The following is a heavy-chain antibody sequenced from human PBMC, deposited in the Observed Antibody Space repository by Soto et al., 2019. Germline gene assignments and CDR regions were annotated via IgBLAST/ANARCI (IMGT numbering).Heavy chain of an antibody. CDR2: IGNYGGDI. J-gene: IGHJ4*02. CDR3: AKQYLGPYPFDY. V-gene: IGHV3-23*01. Sequence: PGGSLRLSCAASAFTFSNYAMAWVRQAPGKGLEWVSSIGNYGGDISYADSAKGRFTISRDNSKNTLYLQMDSLRAEDTAVYYCAKQYLGPYPFDYWGQGTLVTSPQ. CDR1: AFTFSNYA. D-gene: IGHD3-16*01.